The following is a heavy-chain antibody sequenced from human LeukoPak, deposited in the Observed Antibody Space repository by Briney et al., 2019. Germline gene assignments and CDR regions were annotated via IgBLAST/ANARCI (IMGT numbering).Heavy chain of an antibody. J-gene: IGHJ4*02. Sequence: GGSLRLSCAASGFTFSNYWMSWVRQAPGKGLEWVSSISRSSSYINYADSLKGRFTISRDNAKNSVFLQMNSLRAEDTAVYYCARVYQGVAIFDGIDYWGQGTLVTVSS. CDR2: ISRSSSYI. V-gene: IGHV3-21*01. D-gene: IGHD3-3*01. CDR1: GFTFSNYW. CDR3: ARVYQGVAIFDGIDY.